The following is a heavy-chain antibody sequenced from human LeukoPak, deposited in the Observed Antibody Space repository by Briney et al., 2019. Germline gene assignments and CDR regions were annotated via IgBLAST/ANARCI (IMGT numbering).Heavy chain of an antibody. CDR1: GGSISSGGYS. J-gene: IGHJ5*02. V-gene: IGHV4-30-2*01. CDR3: ARSLMVRGVTNWFDP. D-gene: IGHD3-10*01. Sequence: SQTLSLTCAVSGGSISSGGYSWSWIRQPLGKGLEWIGYIYHSGSTYYNPSLKSRVTISVDRSKNQFSLKLSSMTAADTAVYYCARSLMVRGVTNWFDPWGQGTLVTVSS. CDR2: IYHSGST.